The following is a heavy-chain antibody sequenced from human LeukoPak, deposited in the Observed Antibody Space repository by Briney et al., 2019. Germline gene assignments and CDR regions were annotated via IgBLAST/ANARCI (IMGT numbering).Heavy chain of an antibody. J-gene: IGHJ4*02. V-gene: IGHV3-66*01. D-gene: IGHD6-13*01. Sequence: GGSLRLSCAASGFTVSSNYMSWVRQAPGKGLEWVSVIYSGGSTYYADSVKGRFTISRDNSKNTLYLQMSSLRAEDTAVYYCAREVYSSSWRGFDYWGQGTLVTVSS. CDR1: GFTVSSNY. CDR2: IYSGGST. CDR3: AREVYSSSWRGFDY.